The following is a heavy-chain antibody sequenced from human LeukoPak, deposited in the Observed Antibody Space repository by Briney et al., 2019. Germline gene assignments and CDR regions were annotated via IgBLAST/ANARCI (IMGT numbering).Heavy chain of an antibody. CDR3: AKDVDPFGSGSYVEGFDY. V-gene: IGHV3-30*18. Sequence: GGSLSLSCAASGLTLSSYWMSSVRQAAGKQVEWVAVISYDGSNKYYADSVKGRFTISRDNSKNTLYLQMNSLRAEDTAVYYCAKDVDPFGSGSYVEGFDYWGQGTLVTVSS. CDR1: GLTLSSYW. J-gene: IGHJ4*02. CDR2: ISYDGSNK. D-gene: IGHD3-10*01.